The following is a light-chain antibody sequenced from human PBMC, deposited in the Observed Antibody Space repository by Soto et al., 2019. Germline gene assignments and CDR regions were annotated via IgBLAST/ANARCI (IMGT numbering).Light chain of an antibody. V-gene: IGKV1-39*01. J-gene: IGKJ1*01. Sequence: IQMTQSPSSLSASVGDRVTITCRASQGIRNDLGWYQQKPGKAPKLLIYPASSLQSGVPSRCSGSGSGTDFTLTISSLQPEDFETYYCQQSYSSTRTFGQGTKVDIK. CDR3: QQSYSSTRT. CDR2: PAS. CDR1: QGIRND.